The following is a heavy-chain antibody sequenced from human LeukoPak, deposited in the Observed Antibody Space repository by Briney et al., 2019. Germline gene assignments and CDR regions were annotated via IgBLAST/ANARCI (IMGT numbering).Heavy chain of an antibody. D-gene: IGHD2-21*01. Sequence: GGSLRLSCAASGFTFSTYDMHWVNQVSGKGLEWVSSIGTIGDTFYPGSVKGRFTISRENAKNSLYLQMNGLRAGDTAVYYCTRATVIGNAPVPGYMDVWGKGTTVTVSS. V-gene: IGHV3-13*01. CDR2: IGTIGDT. J-gene: IGHJ6*03. CDR1: GFTFSTYD. CDR3: TRATVIGNAPVPGYMDV.